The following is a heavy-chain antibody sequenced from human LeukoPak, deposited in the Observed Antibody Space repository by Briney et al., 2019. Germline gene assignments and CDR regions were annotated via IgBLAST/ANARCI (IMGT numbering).Heavy chain of an antibody. V-gene: IGHV3-66*01. CDR3: ARVSESEWNFDL. CDR2: IYSGGST. D-gene: IGHD1-14*01. CDR1: EFSVGSNY. J-gene: IGHJ2*01. Sequence: GGSLRLSCAASEFSVGSNYMTWVRQAPGKGLEWVSLIYSGGSTYYADSVKGRFTISRDNSKNTLYLQMNSLRAEDTAVYYCARVSESEWNFDLWGRGTLVTVSS.